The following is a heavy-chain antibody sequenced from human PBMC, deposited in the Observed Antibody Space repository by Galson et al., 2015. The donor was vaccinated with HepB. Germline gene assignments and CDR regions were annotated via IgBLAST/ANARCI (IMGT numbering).Heavy chain of an antibody. CDR2: IIPILGIA. D-gene: IGHD6-13*01. Sequence: SVKVSCKASGGTFSSYTISWVRQAPGQGLEWMGRIIPILGIANYAQKFQGRVTITADKSTSTAYMELSSLRSEDTAVYYCAREGGIAAAGGFDYWGQGTLVTVSS. V-gene: IGHV1-69*02. CDR3: AREGGIAAAGGFDY. CDR1: GGTFSSYT. J-gene: IGHJ4*02.